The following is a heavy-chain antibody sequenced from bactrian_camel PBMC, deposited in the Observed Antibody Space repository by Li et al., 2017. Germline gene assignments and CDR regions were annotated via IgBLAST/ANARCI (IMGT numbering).Heavy chain of an antibody. V-gene: IGHV3S7*01. CDR2: INSFGIDT. J-gene: IGHJ6*01. CDR1: GFTFGSVA. Sequence: HVQLVESGGGSAQPGGSLRLSCAASGFTFGSVAMSWVRQAPGKGLEWVSGINSFGIDTYYKESMKGRFTISRDNAKNTLYLQMNSLKPEDTAMYYCAADPCPFGGYYYMRGDFGYWGQGTQVTVS. CDR3: AADPCPFGGYYYMRGDFGY. D-gene: IGHD2*01.